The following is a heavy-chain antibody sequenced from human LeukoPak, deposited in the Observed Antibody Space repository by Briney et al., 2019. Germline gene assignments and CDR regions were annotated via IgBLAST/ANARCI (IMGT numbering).Heavy chain of an antibody. D-gene: IGHD5-18*01. CDR3: ASGYGIQLYY. Sequence: GGSLRLSCAASGFSFSGYSMNWVRQAPVKGLEWVSYISSSSSTIYYADSVKGRFTISRDNAKNSLYLQMNSLRAEDAAVYYCASGYGIQLYYWGQGTLVTVSS. J-gene: IGHJ4*02. V-gene: IGHV3-48*01. CDR2: ISSSSSTI. CDR1: GFSFSGYS.